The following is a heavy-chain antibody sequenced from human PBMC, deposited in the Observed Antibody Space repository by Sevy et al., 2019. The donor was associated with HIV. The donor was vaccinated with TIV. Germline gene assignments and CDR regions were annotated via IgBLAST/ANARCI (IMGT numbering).Heavy chain of an antibody. CDR3: ALERLSSDVAEYFEN. CDR2: ISYDGSNE. J-gene: IGHJ1*01. D-gene: IGHD1-1*01. CDR1: GFTFSYFS. V-gene: IGHV3-30-3*01. Sequence: GGSLRLSCAASGFTFSYFSMHWVRQAPGKGLEWVATISYDGSNEHYADSVKCRFTISRDNSKNALYLQMNSLRAEDTAVYSCALERLSSDVAEYFENWGQGTLVTVSS.